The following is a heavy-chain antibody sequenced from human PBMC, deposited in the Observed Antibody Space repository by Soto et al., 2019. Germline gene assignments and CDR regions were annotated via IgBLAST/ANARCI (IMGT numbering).Heavy chain of an antibody. D-gene: IGHD6-19*01. CDR1: GYTFTSYY. V-gene: IGHV1-46*01. CDR3: ARDLEWLVGNYFYYYGMDV. J-gene: IGHJ6*02. Sequence: QVQLVQSGAEVKKPGASVKVSCKASGYTFTSYYMHWVRQAPGQGLEWMGIINPSGGSTSYAQKFPGRVTMTRDTSTSTVYMELSSLRSEDTAVYYCARDLEWLVGNYFYYYGMDVWGQGTTVTVSS. CDR2: INPSGGST.